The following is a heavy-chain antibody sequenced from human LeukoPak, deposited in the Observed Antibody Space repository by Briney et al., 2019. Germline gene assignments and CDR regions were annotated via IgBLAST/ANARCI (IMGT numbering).Heavy chain of an antibody. CDR2: ISWDGSDI. D-gene: IGHD6-13*01. J-gene: IGHJ4*02. CDR1: GFTFDDYT. V-gene: IGHV3-43*01. CDR3: TKDKGIATAGIFDF. Sequence: GGSLRLSCAASGFTFDDYTMQWVRQSPGKGLEWVSLISWDGSDIYYADSVKGRFTISRDNSKNSLYLQMNSLRTEDTALYYCTKDKGIATAGIFDFWGQGTLVTVSS.